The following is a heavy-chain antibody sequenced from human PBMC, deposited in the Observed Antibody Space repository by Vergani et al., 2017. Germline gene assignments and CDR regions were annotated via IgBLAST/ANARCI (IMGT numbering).Heavy chain of an antibody. CDR2: INPNSGGT. D-gene: IGHD3-3*01. V-gene: IGHV1-2*02. J-gene: IGHJ3*02. CDR1: GYTFTGYY. Sequence: QVQLVQSGAEVKKPGASVKVSCKASGYTFTGYYMHWVRQAPGQGLEWMGWINPNSGGTNYAQKFQGRVTMTRDTSISTAYMELNSLRAEDTDVYYCANALITIFGVVTAPGAFDIWGQGTMVTVSS. CDR3: ANALITIFGVVTAPGAFDI.